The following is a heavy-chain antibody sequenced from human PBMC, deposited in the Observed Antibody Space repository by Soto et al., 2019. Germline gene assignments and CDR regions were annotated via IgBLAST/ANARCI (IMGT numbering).Heavy chain of an antibody. CDR2: ISYDGSNK. CDR1: GFTFSSYG. D-gene: IGHD2-15*01. J-gene: IGHJ4*02. Sequence: QVQLVESGGGVVQPGRSLRLSCAASGFTFSSYGMHWVRQAPGKGLEWVAVISYDGSNKYYADSVKGRFTISRDNSKNSVYLQMNSLRAEDTAVYYCAKDIGVVVAATHFDYWGQGTLVTVSS. CDR3: AKDIGVVVAATHFDY. V-gene: IGHV3-30*18.